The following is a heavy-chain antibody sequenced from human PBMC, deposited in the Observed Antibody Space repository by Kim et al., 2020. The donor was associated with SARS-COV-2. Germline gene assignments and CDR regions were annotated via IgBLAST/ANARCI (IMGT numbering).Heavy chain of an antibody. D-gene: IGHD3-10*01. Sequence: GESLKISCQSSGYSFTNYWIGWVRQMPGKGLEWMAIIYPGDSDVRYSPSFQGQVTISVDKSISTVYLQWSSLKASDTAMYYCAKTAAELYVDYWGQGTL. CDR3: AKTAAELYVDY. V-gene: IGHV5-51*01. CDR2: IYPGDSDV. J-gene: IGHJ4*02. CDR1: GYSFTNYW.